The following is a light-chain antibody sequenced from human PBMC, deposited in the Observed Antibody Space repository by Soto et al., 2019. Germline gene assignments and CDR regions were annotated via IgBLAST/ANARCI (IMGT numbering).Light chain of an antibody. V-gene: IGKV1D-16*01. CDR2: AAS. CDR3: QQYNSYPIT. Sequence: IEVTQSPSSLSASVGFRVSITCRASQGISYWLAWYQQKPEKAPKSLINAASSLQSGVPSRFSGSGSGTDFTLTISSLQPEDSATYYCQQYNSYPITFGQGTRLEI. CDR1: QGISYW. J-gene: IGKJ5*01.